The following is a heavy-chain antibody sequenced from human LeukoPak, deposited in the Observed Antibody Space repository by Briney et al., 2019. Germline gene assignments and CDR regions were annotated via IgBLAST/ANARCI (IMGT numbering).Heavy chain of an antibody. J-gene: IGHJ4*02. Sequence: SETLSLTCTVSGGSISSYYWSWIRQPPGKGLEWIGSIYYSGSTYYNPSLKSRVTISVDTSKNQFSLKLSSVTAADTAVYYCARGRYYYGSGSYYNKYFDYWGQGTLVTVSS. V-gene: IGHV4-59*12. CDR1: GGSISSYY. D-gene: IGHD3-10*01. CDR2: IYYSGST. CDR3: ARGRYYYGSGSYYNKYFDY.